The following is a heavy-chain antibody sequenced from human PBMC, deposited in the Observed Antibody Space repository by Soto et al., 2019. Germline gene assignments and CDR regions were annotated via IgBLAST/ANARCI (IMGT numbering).Heavy chain of an antibody. CDR3: ASGADYGDYGMDY. CDR2: ISYDGSKK. Sequence: QVQLVESGGGVVQPGRSLRLSCAASGITFSSYGIHWVRQAPGKGLEWVAVISYDGSKKYFADSVNGRFTISRDNSKNMLYLQMNSLRTEDTAVYYCASGADYGDYGMDYWGQGTLVTVSS. D-gene: IGHD4-17*01. J-gene: IGHJ4*02. V-gene: IGHV3-30*03. CDR1: GITFSSYG.